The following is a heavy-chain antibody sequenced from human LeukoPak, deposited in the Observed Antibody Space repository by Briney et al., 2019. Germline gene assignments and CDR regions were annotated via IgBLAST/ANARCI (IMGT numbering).Heavy chain of an antibody. V-gene: IGHV3-23*01. CDR2: ISDSGGST. CDR3: AKDDGPPPSYFDY. CDR1: GFTFSSYA. Sequence: GGSLRLSCAASGFTFSSYAMSWVRQAPGKGLEWVSAISDSGGSTYYADSVKGRFTISRDNSKNTLYLQMNSLRAEDTAVYYCAKDDGPPPSYFDYWGQGTLVTVSS. J-gene: IGHJ4*02.